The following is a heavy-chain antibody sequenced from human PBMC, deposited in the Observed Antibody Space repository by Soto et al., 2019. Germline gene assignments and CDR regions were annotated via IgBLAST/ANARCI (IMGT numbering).Heavy chain of an antibody. CDR2: IYQSGST. Sequence: SETLSLTCAVSGGAISSSKWWSWVRQPPGKGLEWIGEIYQSGSTNYNPSLESRVRMSVDKSRNQFSLKLTSVSAADTAVYYCARHNYGSGITYFDYWGLGTLVTVSS. CDR3: ARHNYGSGITYFDY. CDR1: GGAISSSKW. V-gene: IGHV4-4*02. J-gene: IGHJ4*02. D-gene: IGHD3-10*01.